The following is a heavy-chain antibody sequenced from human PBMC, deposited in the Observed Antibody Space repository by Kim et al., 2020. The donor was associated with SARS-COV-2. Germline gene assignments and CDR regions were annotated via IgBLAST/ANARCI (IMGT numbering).Heavy chain of an antibody. Sequence: GSLRLSCAASGFTVSSNYMSWVRQAPGKGLEWVSVIYSGGSTYYADSVKGRFTISRDNSKNTLYLQMNSLRAEDTAVYYCARDPGYSSSWYGGDGYWGQGTLVTVSS. D-gene: IGHD6-13*01. V-gene: IGHV3-53*01. J-gene: IGHJ4*02. CDR1: GFTVSSNY. CDR2: IYSGGST. CDR3: ARDPGYSSSWYGGDGY.